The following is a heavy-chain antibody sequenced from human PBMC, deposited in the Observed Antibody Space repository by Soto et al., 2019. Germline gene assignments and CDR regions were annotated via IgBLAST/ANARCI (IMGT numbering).Heavy chain of an antibody. CDR1: GGSINSYW. CDR2: VYSSGTT. Sequence: SETLSLTCSVSGGSINSYWWSWIRQPAGKGLEWIGRVYSSGTTDYNPSLNSRAIMSVETSKNQFSLKLSSVTAADTAVYYCARDIGSFAYGEGYWGQGIQVTVSS. V-gene: IGHV4-4*07. J-gene: IGHJ4*02. CDR3: ARDIGSFAYGEGY. D-gene: IGHD3-10*01.